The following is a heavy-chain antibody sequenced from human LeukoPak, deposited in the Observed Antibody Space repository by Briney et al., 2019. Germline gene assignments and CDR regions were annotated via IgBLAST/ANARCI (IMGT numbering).Heavy chain of an antibody. V-gene: IGHV3-66*01. D-gene: IGHD2-15*01. J-gene: IGHJ4*02. Sequence: PGGSLRLSCAASGFTVSSNYMSWVRQAPGKGLEWVSVIYSGGSTYYADSVKGRFTISRHNSKNSLYLQMHSLRAEDTAVYYWARASPPWWLDYWGQGTLVTVSS. CDR3: ARASPPWWLDY. CDR1: GFTVSSNY. CDR2: IYSGGST.